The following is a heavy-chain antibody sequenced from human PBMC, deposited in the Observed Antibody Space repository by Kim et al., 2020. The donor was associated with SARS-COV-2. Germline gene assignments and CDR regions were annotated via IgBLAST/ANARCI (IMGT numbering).Heavy chain of an antibody. D-gene: IGHD1-26*01. CDR3: ARDWGGATEVDYYYYGMDV. CDR1: GYTFTSYG. V-gene: IGHV1-18*01. CDR2: ISAYNGNT. J-gene: IGHJ6*02. Sequence: ASVKVSCKASGYTFTSYGISWVRQAPGQGLEWMGWISAYNGNTNYAQKLQGRVTMTTDTSTSTAYMELRSLRSDDTAVYYCARDWGGATEVDYYYYGMDVWGQGTTVTVSS.